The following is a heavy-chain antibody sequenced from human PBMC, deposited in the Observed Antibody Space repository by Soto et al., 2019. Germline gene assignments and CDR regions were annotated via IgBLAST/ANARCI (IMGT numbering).Heavy chain of an antibody. V-gene: IGHV4-34*01. CDR2: INHSGST. D-gene: IGHD6-6*01. J-gene: IGHJ4*02. Sequence: PSETLSLTCAVYVGSFSGYYWTWIRQPPGKGLEWIGEINHSGSTNYNPSLKSRVTISVDTSKNQFSLKLTSVTAADTAVYYCARVLSSSSPEGTDCWGQGTQVTVSS. CDR3: ARVLSSSSPEGTDC. CDR1: VGSFSGYY.